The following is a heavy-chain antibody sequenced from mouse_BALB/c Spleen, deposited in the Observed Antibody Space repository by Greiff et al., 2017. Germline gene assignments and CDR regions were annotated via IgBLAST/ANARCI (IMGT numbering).Heavy chain of an antibody. J-gene: IGHJ3*01. V-gene: IGHV5-9-4*01. CDR3: ARDHYGNYGFAY. CDR2: ISSGGSYT. CDR1: GFTFSSYA. D-gene: IGHD2-1*01. Sequence: EVHLVGSGGGLVKPGGSLKLSCAASGFTFSSYAMSWVRQSPEKRLEWVAEISSGGSYTYYPDTVTGRFTISRDNAKNTLYLEMSSLRSEDTAMYYCARDHYGNYGFAYWGQGTLVTVSA.